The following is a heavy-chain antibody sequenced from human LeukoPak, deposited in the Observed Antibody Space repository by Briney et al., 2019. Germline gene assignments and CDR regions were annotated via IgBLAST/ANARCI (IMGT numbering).Heavy chain of an antibody. Sequence: ASVKVSCKASGYTFTGYYMHWVRQAPGQGLEWMGWINPNSGGTNYAQKFQGRVTMTTDTSTSTAYMDLRSLRSDDTAIYYCARDSPDGSGTYYNDSPDYWGQGTLVTTSS. D-gene: IGHD3-10*01. CDR3: ARDSPDGSGTYYNDSPDY. CDR2: INPNSGGT. V-gene: IGHV1-2*02. J-gene: IGHJ4*02. CDR1: GYTFTGYY.